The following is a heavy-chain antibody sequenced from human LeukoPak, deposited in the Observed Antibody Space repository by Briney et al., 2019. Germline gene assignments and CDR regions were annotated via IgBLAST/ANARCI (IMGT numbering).Heavy chain of an antibody. CDR3: ARRGTITWALDY. Sequence: GGSLRLSCAASGFTFSSYWMHWVRQAPGKGLVWVSRINSDGSSTSYADSVKGRFTISRDNAKNTLYLQMNSLGAEDTAVYYCARRGTITWALDYWGQGTLVTVSS. CDR1: GFTFSSYW. D-gene: IGHD5-24*01. V-gene: IGHV3-74*01. J-gene: IGHJ4*02. CDR2: INSDGSST.